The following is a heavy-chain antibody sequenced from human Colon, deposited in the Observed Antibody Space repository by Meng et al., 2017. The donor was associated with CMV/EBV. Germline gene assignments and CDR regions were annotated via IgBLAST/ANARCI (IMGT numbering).Heavy chain of an antibody. CDR3: ARRGYCASTSCYMHYGMDV. Sequence: GESLKISCAASGFTFSDYYMSWIRQAPGKGPEWISYISAAGTTIKYADSVKGRFTISRENAKNSLYLEMNSLRAEDTAVYYCARRGYCASTSCYMHYGMDVWGQGTSVTV. CDR1: GFTFSDYY. V-gene: IGHV3-11*04. D-gene: IGHD2-2*02. J-gene: IGHJ6*02. CDR2: ISAAGTTI.